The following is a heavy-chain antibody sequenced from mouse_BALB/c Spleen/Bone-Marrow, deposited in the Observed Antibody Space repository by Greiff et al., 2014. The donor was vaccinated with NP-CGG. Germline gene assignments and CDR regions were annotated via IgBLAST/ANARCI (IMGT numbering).Heavy chain of an antibody. V-gene: IGHV14-3*02. Sequence: VQLQQSGAELVKPGASVKLSCTASGFNIKDTYMHWVKQRPEQGLEWIGKIDPANGNTKYDPKFQGKATITADTSSNTVYLQLSSLTSEDTAVYYRARRYGYERDLDYWGQGTTLTVSS. CDR1: GFNIKDTY. J-gene: IGHJ2*01. D-gene: IGHD1-2*01. CDR2: IDPANGNT. CDR3: ARRYGYERDLDY.